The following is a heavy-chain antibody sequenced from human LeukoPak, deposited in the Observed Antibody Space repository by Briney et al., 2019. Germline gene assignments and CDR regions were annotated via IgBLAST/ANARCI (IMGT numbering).Heavy chain of an antibody. V-gene: IGHV4-59*01. CDR3: AREGVTKYYFDY. J-gene: IGHJ4*02. CDR1: GGSISSYY. D-gene: IGHD4-11*01. Sequence: SETLSLTCTVSGGSISSYYWSRIRQPPGKGLEWIGYIYYSGSTDYNPSLKSRVTISVDTSKNQFSLKLSSATAADTAVYYCAREGVTKYYFDYWGQGTLVTVSS. CDR2: IYYSGST.